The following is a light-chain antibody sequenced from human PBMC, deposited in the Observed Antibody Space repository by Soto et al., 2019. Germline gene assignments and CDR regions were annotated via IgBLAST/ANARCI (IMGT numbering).Light chain of an antibody. J-gene: IGKJ2*01. CDR2: GAS. Sequence: ESMLTQSPGTLSLSPGERATLSCRASQSVSTRYLAWDQQKPGQAPRLLIYGASIRATGIPDRFSGSGSGTEITLTISRVEPEDFAVYYWHQCGSSPPAFTFGQGTKLEI. CDR1: QSVSTRY. V-gene: IGKV3-20*01. CDR3: HQCGSSPPAFT.